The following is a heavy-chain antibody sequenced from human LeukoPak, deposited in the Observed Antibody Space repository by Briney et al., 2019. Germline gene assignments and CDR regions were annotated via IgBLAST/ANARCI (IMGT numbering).Heavy chain of an antibody. CDR3: ASDVDIVATDWVAY. D-gene: IGHD5-12*01. Sequence: SVKVSCKASGGTFSSYAISWVRQAPGQGLEWMGRIIPILGIANYAQKSQGRVTITADKSTSTAYMELSSLRSEDTAVYYCASDVDIVATDWVAYWGQGTLVTVSS. CDR2: IIPILGIA. V-gene: IGHV1-69*04. CDR1: GGTFSSYA. J-gene: IGHJ4*02.